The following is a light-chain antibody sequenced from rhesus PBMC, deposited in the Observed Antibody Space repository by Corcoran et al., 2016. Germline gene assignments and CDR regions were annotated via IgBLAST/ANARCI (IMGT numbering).Light chain of an antibody. J-gene: IGKJ2*01. CDR3: QHYYSTPYS. V-gene: IGKV1-18*01. CDR2: AAS. CDR1: QGISNW. Sequence: DIQMTQSPSSLFASVGVRLTITCQASQGISNWLAWYQQTPGKAPKFLIYAASCLQSGVPSRCSVCGSGTEFTLTISSLQSEDFATYYCQHYYSTPYSFGQGTKVEIK.